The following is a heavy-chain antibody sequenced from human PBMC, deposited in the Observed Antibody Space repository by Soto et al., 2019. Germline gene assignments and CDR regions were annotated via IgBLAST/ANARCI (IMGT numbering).Heavy chain of an antibody. Sequence: QVQLVQSGAEVKKPGASVKVSCKTSGYTFTSYHISWVRQAPGQGLEWMGWISAYNGNTNYAQKLQGRVTMTTDTSTSTAYMELRSLRSDDTAVYYCASYHLNSYYYGMDVWGQGTTVTVSS. V-gene: IGHV1-18*01. CDR3: ASYHLNSYYYGMDV. CDR2: ISAYNGNT. J-gene: IGHJ6*02. CDR1: GYTFTSYH.